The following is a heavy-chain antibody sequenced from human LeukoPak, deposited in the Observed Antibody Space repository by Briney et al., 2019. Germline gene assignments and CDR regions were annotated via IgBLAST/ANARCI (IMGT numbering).Heavy chain of an antibody. D-gene: IGHD2-2*01. CDR2: IIPILGIA. V-gene: IGHV1-69*04. CDR3: ARPSGDIVVVPAAQAYYYYGMDV. CDR1: GYTFTSYG. Sequence: GASVKVSCKASGYTFTSYGISWVRQAPGQGLDWMGRIIPILGIANYAQKFQGRVTITADKSTSTAYMELSSQRSEDTAVYYCARPSGDIVVVPAAQAYYYYGMDVWGQGTTVTVSS. J-gene: IGHJ6*02.